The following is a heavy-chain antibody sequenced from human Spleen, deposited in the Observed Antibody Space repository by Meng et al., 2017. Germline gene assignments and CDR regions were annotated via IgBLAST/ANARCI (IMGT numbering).Heavy chain of an antibody. J-gene: IGHJ4*02. CDR3: ARDGLAVVPLDY. CDR2: ISYDGSNK. D-gene: IGHD6-19*01. V-gene: IGHV3-30*01. Sequence: GGSLRLSCAASGFTFSSYAMHWVRQAPGKGLEWVAVISYDGSNKYYADSVKGRFTISRDNSKNTLYLQMNSLRAEDTAVYYCARDGLAVVPLDYWGQGTLVTFSS. CDR1: GFTFSSYA.